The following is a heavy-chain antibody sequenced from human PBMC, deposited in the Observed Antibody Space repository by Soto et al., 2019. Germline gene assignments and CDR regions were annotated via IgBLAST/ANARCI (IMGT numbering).Heavy chain of an antibody. CDR2: LDWNGGST. CDR1: GFNFDDYG. D-gene: IGHD3-10*01. Sequence: GGSLRLSCAGSGFNFDDYGMSWVRQAPGKGLEWVSGLDWNGGSTGYVDSVKGRFTISRDNAKNSLYLQMNSLRAEDTALYYCARDRTPSITMGRYGMDVWGQGTTVTVSS. CDR3: ARDRTPSITMGRYGMDV. J-gene: IGHJ6*02. V-gene: IGHV3-20*04.